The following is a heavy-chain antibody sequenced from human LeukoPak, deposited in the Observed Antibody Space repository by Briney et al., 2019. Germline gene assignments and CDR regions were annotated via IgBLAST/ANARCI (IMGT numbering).Heavy chain of an antibody. Sequence: PSESLSLTCTVSGGSISSGSYYWSWIRQPAGKGLEWIGRIYTSGSTNYNPSLKSRVTISVDTSKNQFSLKLSSVTAADTAVYYCARVGFGEFHFDYWGQGTLVTVSS. CDR1: GGSISSGSYY. J-gene: IGHJ4*02. V-gene: IGHV4-61*02. CDR2: IYTSGST. D-gene: IGHD3-10*01. CDR3: ARVGFGEFHFDY.